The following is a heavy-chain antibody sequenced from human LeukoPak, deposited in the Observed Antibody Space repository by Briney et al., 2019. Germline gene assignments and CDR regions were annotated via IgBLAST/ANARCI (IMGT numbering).Heavy chain of an antibody. CDR3: ASASQYYDFWSGYHYYFDY. Sequence: PSETLSLTCTVSGGSISSYYWSWIRQPPGKGLEWIGYIYTSGSTNYNPSLKSRVTISVGTSKNQFSLKLSSVTAADMAVYYCASASQYYDFWSGYHYYFDYWGQGTLVTVSS. CDR2: IYTSGST. J-gene: IGHJ4*02. V-gene: IGHV4-4*09. CDR1: GGSISSYY. D-gene: IGHD3-3*01.